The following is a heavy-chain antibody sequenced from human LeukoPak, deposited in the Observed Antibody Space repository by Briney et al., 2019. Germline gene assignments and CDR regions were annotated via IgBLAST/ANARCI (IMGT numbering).Heavy chain of an antibody. CDR2: IYSGGST. Sequence: GGSLRLSCAASGFTVSSNYMSWVRQAPGKGLEWVSVIYSGGSTYYAGSVRGRFSISRDNSKNTLYLQMNSLRAEDTAVYYCAREAYSSRSGMDVWGQGTTVTVSS. CDR1: GFTVSSNY. CDR3: AREAYSSRSGMDV. J-gene: IGHJ6*02. V-gene: IGHV3-66*01. D-gene: IGHD6-13*01.